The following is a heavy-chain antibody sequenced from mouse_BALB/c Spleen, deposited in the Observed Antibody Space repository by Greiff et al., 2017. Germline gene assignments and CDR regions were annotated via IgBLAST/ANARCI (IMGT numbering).Heavy chain of an antibody. D-gene: IGHD3-2*01. J-gene: IGHJ2*01. Sequence: VQLQQSGAELVKPGASVKLSCTASGFNIKDTYMHWVKQRPEQGLEWIGWIDPENGDTEYAPKFQGKATMTADTSSNTAYLQLSSLTSEDTAVYYWNADSSGYGYWGQGTTLTVSS. CDR3: NADSSGYGY. V-gene: IGHV14-4*02. CDR1: GFNIKDTY. CDR2: IDPENGDT.